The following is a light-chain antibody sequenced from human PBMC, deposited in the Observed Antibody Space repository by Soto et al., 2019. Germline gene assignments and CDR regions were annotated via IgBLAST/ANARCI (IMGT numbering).Light chain of an antibody. CDR2: EVT. CDR1: SSDIGGYDY. Sequence: QSALTQPPSASGSPEQSVTISCTGTSSDIGGYDYVSWYQQHPGKAPKLMIYEVTKRPSGVPDRFSGSRSGNAASLTVSGLQAEDEAIYYCSSHGGRNNFVLFGGGTKLTVL. V-gene: IGLV2-8*01. CDR3: SSHGGRNNFVL. J-gene: IGLJ2*01.